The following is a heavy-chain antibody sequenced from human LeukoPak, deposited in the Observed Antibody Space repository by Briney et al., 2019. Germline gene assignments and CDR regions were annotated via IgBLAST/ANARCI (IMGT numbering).Heavy chain of an antibody. Sequence: SETLSLTCAVYGGSFSGYYWSWIRQPPGKGLEWIGEINHSGGTNYNPSLKSRVTISVDTSKNQFSLKLSSVTAADTAVYYCARVRYYDSSGYYLRYYYMDVWGKGTTVTISS. V-gene: IGHV4-34*01. CDR3: ARVRYYDSSGYYLRYYYMDV. CDR1: GGSFSGYY. J-gene: IGHJ6*03. D-gene: IGHD3-22*01. CDR2: INHSGGT.